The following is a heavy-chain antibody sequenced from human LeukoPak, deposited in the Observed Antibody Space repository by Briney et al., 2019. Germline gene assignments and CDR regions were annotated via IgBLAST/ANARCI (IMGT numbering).Heavy chain of an antibody. CDR1: GYTFTSYD. CDR3: ARAPARIAASYVYGMDV. J-gene: IGHJ6*02. Sequence: GASVKVSCKASGYTFTSYDINWVRQATGQGLEWMGWMNPNSGNTGYAQKFQGRVTMTRNTSISTAYMELSSLRSEDTAVYYCARAPARIAASYVYGMDVWGQGTTVTVSS. CDR2: MNPNSGNT. V-gene: IGHV1-8*01. D-gene: IGHD6-6*01.